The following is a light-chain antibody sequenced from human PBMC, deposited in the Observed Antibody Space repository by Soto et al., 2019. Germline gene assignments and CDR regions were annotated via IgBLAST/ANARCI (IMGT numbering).Light chain of an antibody. CDR2: DAS. J-gene: IGKJ4*01. CDR1: QSVSSY. CDR3: QQRRNWPPLT. V-gene: IGKV3-11*01. Sequence: EIVLTQSPATLSLSPGEISTLSCRASQSVSSYLAWYQQKPGQAPRHLIYDASNRATGIPARFSGSGSGTDFDLTISSLGPEDFAVSYCQQRRNWPPLTFGGGTKVEIK.